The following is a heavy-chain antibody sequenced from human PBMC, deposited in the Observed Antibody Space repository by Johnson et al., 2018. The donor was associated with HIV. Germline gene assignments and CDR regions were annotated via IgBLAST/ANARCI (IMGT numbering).Heavy chain of an antibody. D-gene: IGHD6-6*01. CDR3: ARDLGPSIAALPTVCLFAFDI. J-gene: IGHJ3*02. V-gene: IGHV3-7*01. CDR1: GFIFSRFW. CDR2: IDKEGREK. Sequence: VQLVESGVGLVQPGGSVRVSCVASGFIFSRFWMSWVRQAPGKGLEWVANIDKEGREKQYADSVKGRFTISRDNSKNTLYLQMNSLRAEDTAVYYWARDLGPSIAALPTVCLFAFDIWGQGTMVTVSS.